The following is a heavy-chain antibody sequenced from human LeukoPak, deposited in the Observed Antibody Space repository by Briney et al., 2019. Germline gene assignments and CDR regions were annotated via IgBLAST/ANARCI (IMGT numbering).Heavy chain of an antibody. Sequence: GGSLRLSCAASGFTFSSYGMDWVRQAPGKGLVWVASIWYDGRDKYYADSVRGRFTISRDDSKNTLDLQMNSLRPEDTGLYYCAKKGLAASGQFDCWGQGTLVTVSS. CDR3: AKKGLAASGQFDC. CDR2: IWYDGRDK. V-gene: IGHV3-30*02. CDR1: GFTFSSYG. J-gene: IGHJ4*02. D-gene: IGHD6-13*01.